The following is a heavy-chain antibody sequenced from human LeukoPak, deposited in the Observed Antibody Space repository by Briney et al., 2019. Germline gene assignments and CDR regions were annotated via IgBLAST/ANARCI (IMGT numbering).Heavy chain of an antibody. D-gene: IGHD2-21*02. CDR2: LYTNDNT. Sequence: SETLSLTCSVSGGSITSGRYYWTWIRQPAGKGLEWIGRLYTNDNTNYDPSLESRVSISVDTSKSQFYLQLTSVTAADTAVYFCARGVVTDDYYMDVWGKGITVIVSS. J-gene: IGHJ6*03. CDR3: ARGVVTDDYYMDV. CDR1: GGSITSGRYY. V-gene: IGHV4-61*02.